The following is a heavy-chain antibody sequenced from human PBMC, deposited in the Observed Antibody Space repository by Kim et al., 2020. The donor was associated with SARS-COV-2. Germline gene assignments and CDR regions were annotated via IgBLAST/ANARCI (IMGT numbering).Heavy chain of an antibody. CDR3: AKDMKTWLVRGGFDY. J-gene: IGHJ4*02. Sequence: DSVKGRFTISRDNSKNTLYLQMNSLRAEDTAVYYCAKDMKTWLVRGGFDYWGQGTLVTVSS. D-gene: IGHD6-19*01. V-gene: IGHV3-23*01.